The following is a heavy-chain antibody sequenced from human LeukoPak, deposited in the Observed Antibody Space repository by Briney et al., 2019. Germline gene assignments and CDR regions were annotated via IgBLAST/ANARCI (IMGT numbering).Heavy chain of an antibody. CDR2: IYKGGST. CDR3: AREALDCYYESSGYSCYFDY. Sequence: GGSETLFCAASGFTVTGNYVSWVRQAPGKGLEWVSVIYKGGSTYYADSVKGRFTISGDNSKNTVYLQMNSLRAEDTAVYYCAREALDCYYESSGYSCYFDYWGEVRLPTVSS. CDR1: GFTVTGNY. D-gene: IGHD3-22*01. J-gene: IGHJ4*02. V-gene: IGHV3-66*01.